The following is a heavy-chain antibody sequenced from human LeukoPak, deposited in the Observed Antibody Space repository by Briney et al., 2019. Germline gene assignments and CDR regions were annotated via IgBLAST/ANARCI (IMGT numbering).Heavy chain of an antibody. Sequence: SETLSLTCTVSGGSISSSSYYWGWIRQPPGKGLEWIGSIYYSGSTYYNPSLKSRVTISVDTSKNQFSLKLSSVTAADTAVYYCARVARDTAMVVDYWGQGTLVTVSS. D-gene: IGHD5-18*01. CDR2: IYYSGST. CDR1: GGSISSSSYY. CDR3: ARVARDTAMVVDY. J-gene: IGHJ4*02. V-gene: IGHV4-39*07.